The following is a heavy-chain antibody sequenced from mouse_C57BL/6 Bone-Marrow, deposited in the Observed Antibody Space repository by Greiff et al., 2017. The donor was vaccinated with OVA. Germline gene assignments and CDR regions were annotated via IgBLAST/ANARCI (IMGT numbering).Heavy chain of an antibody. V-gene: IGHV1-22*01. CDR2: INPNNGGT. D-gene: IGHD1-1*01. CDR1: GYTFTDYN. CDR3: ARNYYGFDY. Sequence: EVKLMESGPELVKPGASVKMSCKASGYTFTDYNMHWVKQSHGKSLEWIGYINPNNGGTSYNQKFKGKATLTVNKSSSTAYMELRSLTSEDSAVYYCARNYYGFDYWGQGTTLTVSS. J-gene: IGHJ2*01.